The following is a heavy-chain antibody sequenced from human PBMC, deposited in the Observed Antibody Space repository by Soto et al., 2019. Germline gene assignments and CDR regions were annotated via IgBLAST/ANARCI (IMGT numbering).Heavy chain of an antibody. Sequence: QMQLVESGGGVVQSGRSLRLSCAASGFTLSSYDMHWARQAPGKGLEWVATVSDDGNIKYYKDSVKGRFTISRDNSKNTVYLQVNSLRPEDTAMYYCAKNGGNWGGSWFDIWGQGTLVTVSS. V-gene: IGHV3-30*18. CDR2: VSDDGNIK. D-gene: IGHD7-27*01. J-gene: IGHJ5*02. CDR3: AKNGGNWGGSWFDI. CDR1: GFTLSSYD.